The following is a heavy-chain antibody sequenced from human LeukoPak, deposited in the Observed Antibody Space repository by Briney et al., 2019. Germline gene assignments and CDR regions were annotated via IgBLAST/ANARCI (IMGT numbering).Heavy chain of an antibody. CDR3: AREGWDSFDY. J-gene: IGHJ4*02. D-gene: IGHD6-19*01. CDR2: IYYSGST. V-gene: IGHV4-59*01. Sequence: QVQLQESGPGLVKPSEILSLTCTVSGGSISSYYWSWIRQPPGKGLEWIGYIYYSGSTNYNPSLKSRVTISVDTSKNQFSLKLSSVTAADTAVYYCAREGWDSFDYWGQGTLVTVSS. CDR1: GGSISSYY.